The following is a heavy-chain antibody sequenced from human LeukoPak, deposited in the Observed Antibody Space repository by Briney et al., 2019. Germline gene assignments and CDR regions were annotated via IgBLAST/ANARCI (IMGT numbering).Heavy chain of an antibody. CDR2: IYHSGST. J-gene: IGHJ4*02. CDR1: GYSISSGYY. D-gene: IGHD3-22*01. Sequence: PSETLSLTCTVSGYSISSGYYWGWIRQPLGKGLEWIGSIYHSGSTYYNPSLKSRVTISVDTSKNQFSLKLSSVTAADTAVYYCARDTYYYDSSGYYYFDYWGQGTLVTVSS. CDR3: ARDTYYYDSSGYYYFDY. V-gene: IGHV4-38-2*02.